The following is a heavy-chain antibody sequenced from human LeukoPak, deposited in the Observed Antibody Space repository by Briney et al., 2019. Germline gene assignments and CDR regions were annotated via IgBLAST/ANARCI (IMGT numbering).Heavy chain of an antibody. CDR3: AKDRMRGPSGSYFLCLDY. D-gene: IGHD1-26*01. Sequence: GGSLRLSCAASGFTFSSYAMSWVRQAPGKGLEWVSAISGSGGSTYYADSVKGRFTISRDNSKNTLYLQMNSLRAEDTAVYYCAKDRMRGPSGSYFLCLDYWGQGTLVTVSS. CDR2: ISGSGGST. J-gene: IGHJ4*02. V-gene: IGHV3-23*01. CDR1: GFTFSSYA.